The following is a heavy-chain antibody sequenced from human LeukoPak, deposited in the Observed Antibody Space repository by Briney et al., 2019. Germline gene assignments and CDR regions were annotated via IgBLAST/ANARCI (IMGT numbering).Heavy chain of an antibody. CDR3: ARGDRRWLQACLDY. Sequence: GGSLRLSCAASGFTVSSNYMSWVRQAPGKGLEWVSVIYSGGSTYYADSVKGRFTISRDNSKNTLYLQMNSLRAEDTAVYYCARGDRRWLQACLDYWGQGTLVTVSS. D-gene: IGHD5-24*01. V-gene: IGHV3-66*01. J-gene: IGHJ4*02. CDR1: GFTVSSNY. CDR2: IYSGGST.